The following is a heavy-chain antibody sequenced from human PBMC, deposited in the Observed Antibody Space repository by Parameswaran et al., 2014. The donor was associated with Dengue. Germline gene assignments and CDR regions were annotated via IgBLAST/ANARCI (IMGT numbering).Heavy chain of an antibody. J-gene: IGHJ4*02. V-gene: IGHV3-23*01. CDR3: AKGTIVGATRSIDY. Sequence: RWIRQPPGKGLEWVSTISGSGGSTYYADSVKGRFTISRDNSKNTLYLQMNSLRAEDTAVYYCAKGTIVGATRSIDYWGQGTLVTVSS. D-gene: IGHD1-26*01. CDR2: ISGSGGST.